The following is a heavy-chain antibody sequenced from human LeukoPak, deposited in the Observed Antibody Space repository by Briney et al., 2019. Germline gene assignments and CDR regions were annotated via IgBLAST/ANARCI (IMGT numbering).Heavy chain of an antibody. CDR3: ARDRKLVVVARPGYNWFDP. CDR2: INPSGGST. V-gene: IGHV1-46*01. J-gene: IGHJ5*02. Sequence: ASVKASCKASGYTFTSYYMHWVRQAPGQGLEWMGIINPSGGSTSYAQKFQGRVTMTRDTSTSTVYMELSSLRSEDTAVYYCARDRKLVVVARPGYNWFDPWGQGTLVTVSS. CDR1: GYTFTSYY. D-gene: IGHD2-15*01.